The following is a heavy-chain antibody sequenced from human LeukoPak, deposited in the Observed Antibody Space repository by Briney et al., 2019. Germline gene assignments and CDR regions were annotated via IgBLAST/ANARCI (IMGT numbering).Heavy chain of an antibody. Sequence: PSETLSLTCTVSGGSISSSSYYWGWIRQPPGKGLEWIGSIYYSGSTYYNPSLKSRVTISVDTSKNQFSLKLSSVTAADTAVYYCARDSGLERPGILDGYWGQGTLVTVSS. V-gene: IGHV4-39*07. J-gene: IGHJ4*02. CDR1: GGSISSSSYY. CDR2: IYYSGST. CDR3: ARDSGLERPGILDGY. D-gene: IGHD1-1*01.